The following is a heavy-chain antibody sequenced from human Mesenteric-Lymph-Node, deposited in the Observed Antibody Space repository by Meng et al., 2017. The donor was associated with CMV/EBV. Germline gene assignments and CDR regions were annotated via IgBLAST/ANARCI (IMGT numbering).Heavy chain of an antibody. CDR1: EFTFSTYS. CDR2: ISSSSSYI. D-gene: IGHD5-24*01. Sequence: GGSLRLSCAASEFTFSTYSMNGVRQAPGKGLDWVSCISSSSSYIYYADSVKGRFTISKDNAKNSLYLQMNSLRAEDTAVYYCARCKVVSRWLQRYYYGMDVWGQGTTVTVSS. J-gene: IGHJ6*02. CDR3: ARCKVVSRWLQRYYYGMDV. V-gene: IGHV3-21*01.